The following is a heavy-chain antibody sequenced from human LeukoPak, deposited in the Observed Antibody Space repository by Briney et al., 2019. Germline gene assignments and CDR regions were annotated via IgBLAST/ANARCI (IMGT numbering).Heavy chain of an antibody. Sequence: ASVKVSCKASGYTFAGYYMHWVRQAPGQGLEWMGWINPNSGGTNYAQKFQGRVTMTRDMSISTAYMELSRLRSDDTAVYYCARASSPYSSSWYYFDYWGQGTLVTVSS. CDR3: ARASSPYSSSWYYFDY. CDR2: INPNSGGT. V-gene: IGHV1-2*02. CDR1: GYTFAGYY. J-gene: IGHJ4*02. D-gene: IGHD6-13*01.